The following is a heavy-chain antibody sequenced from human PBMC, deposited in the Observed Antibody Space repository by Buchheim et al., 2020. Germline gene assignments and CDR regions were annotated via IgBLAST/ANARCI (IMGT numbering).Heavy chain of an antibody. CDR2: IIPIFGTA. V-gene: IGHV1-69*01. D-gene: IGHD4-23*01. Sequence: QVQLVQSGAEVKKPGSSVKVSCKASGGTFSSYAISWVRQAPGQGLEWMGGIIPIFGTANYAQKFQGRVTITAAESTSTASLELSSLRSEDTAVYYCARGGPYDYGGPSYYGMDVWGQGTT. J-gene: IGHJ6*02. CDR1: GGTFSSYA. CDR3: ARGGPYDYGGPSYYGMDV.